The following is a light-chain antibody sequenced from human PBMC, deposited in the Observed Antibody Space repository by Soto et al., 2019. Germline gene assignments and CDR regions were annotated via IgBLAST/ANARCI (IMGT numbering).Light chain of an antibody. Sequence: QSVLTQPPSASGTPGQRVTISCSGSDSNIVRSYVHWYHQIPRTAPKLLIYKNDQRPSGVPDRFSGSKSGTSASLAISGLRSEDEGDYYCAAWDDRLSGPVFGGGTKLTVL. V-gene: IGLV1-47*01. CDR1: DSNIVRSY. CDR3: AAWDDRLSGPV. J-gene: IGLJ2*01. CDR2: KND.